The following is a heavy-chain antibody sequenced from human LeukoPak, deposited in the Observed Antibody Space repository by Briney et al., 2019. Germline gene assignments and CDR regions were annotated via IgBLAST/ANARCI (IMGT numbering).Heavy chain of an antibody. CDR1: GYTFNTYG. CDR2: ISGYNGKT. CDR3: ARGEAVRYFDWLSAFDY. D-gene: IGHD3-9*01. J-gene: IGHJ4*02. V-gene: IGHV1-18*01. Sequence: ASVKVSCKASGYTFNTYGITWVRQAPGQGLEWMGWISGYNGKTKYAQKLQGRVTMTTDTSTSTAYMELRSLRSDDTAVYYCARGEAVRYFDWLSAFDYWGQGTLVTVSS.